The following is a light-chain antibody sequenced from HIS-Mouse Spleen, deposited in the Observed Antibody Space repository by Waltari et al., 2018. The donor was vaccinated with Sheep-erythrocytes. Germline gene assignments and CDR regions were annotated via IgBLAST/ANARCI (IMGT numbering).Light chain of an antibody. CDR3: MQATQFPLT. Sequence: DIVMTQTPLSSPVTLGQPASISCRSSQSLVHSDGNTYLSWLQQRPGQPPRLRIFKISNRFSGVPDRFGGSGAGTDFTLKISRVEAEDVGVYYCMQATQFPLTFGQGTRLEIK. CDR2: KIS. J-gene: IGKJ5*01. V-gene: IGKV2-24*01. CDR1: QSLVHSDGNTY.